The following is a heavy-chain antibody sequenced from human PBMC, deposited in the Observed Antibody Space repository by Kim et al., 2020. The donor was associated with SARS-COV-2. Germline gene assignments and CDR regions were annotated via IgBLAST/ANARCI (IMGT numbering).Heavy chain of an antibody. Sequence: SVKGRFTNSRDNAKNSLYLQMNSLRDEDTAVYYCARDGGYYYDSSGCFDYWGQGTLVTVSS. J-gene: IGHJ4*02. V-gene: IGHV3-48*02. CDR3: ARDGGYYYDSSGCFDY. D-gene: IGHD3-22*01.